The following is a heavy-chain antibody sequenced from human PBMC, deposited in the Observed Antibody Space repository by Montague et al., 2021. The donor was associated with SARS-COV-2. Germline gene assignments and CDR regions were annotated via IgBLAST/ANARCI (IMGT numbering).Heavy chain of an antibody. CDR1: GGSFSTYS. J-gene: IGHJ6*03. V-gene: IGHV4-34*01. CDR2: IHHGGSI. Sequence: SQTRSLTCAVHGGSFSTYSWNWIRQPPGKGLEWIGEIHHGGSINYNPSLKSRVTISADTSKNQFSLKLTSVAAADTAVYYCARLGDGVVPSPILGVGPYYSYYYMDVWGKGTTVTVSS. CDR3: ARLGDGVVPSPILGVGPYYSYYYMDV. D-gene: IGHD3-10*01.